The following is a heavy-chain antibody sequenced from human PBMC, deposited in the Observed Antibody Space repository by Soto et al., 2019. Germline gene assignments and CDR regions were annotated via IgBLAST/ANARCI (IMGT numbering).Heavy chain of an antibody. CDR3: ARDRLRFLEWPHPNYFDY. CDR1: GFTFSSYS. Sequence: GGSLRLSCAASGFTFSSYSMNWVRQAPGKGLEWVSSISSSSSYIYYADSVKGRFTISRDNAKNSLYLQMNSLRAEDTAVYYCARDRLRFLEWPHPNYFDYWGQGTLVTVSS. CDR2: ISSSSSYI. J-gene: IGHJ4*02. V-gene: IGHV3-21*01. D-gene: IGHD3-3*01.